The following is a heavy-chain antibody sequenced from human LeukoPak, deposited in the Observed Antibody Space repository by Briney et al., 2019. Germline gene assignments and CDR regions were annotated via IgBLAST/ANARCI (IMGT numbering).Heavy chain of an antibody. CDR1: GYTFSGHY. J-gene: IGHJ3*02. CDR2: INPNNGGT. V-gene: IGHV1-2*02. Sequence: ASVKVSCKASGYTFSGHYLHWIRQAPGQGPEWMGWINPNNGGTKYAQKFQGRVTMTSDTSISTAYMELSSLRFDDTAVYFCASLQWFGELWEGIDIWGQGTMVTVSS. CDR3: ASLQWFGELWEGIDI. D-gene: IGHD3-10*01.